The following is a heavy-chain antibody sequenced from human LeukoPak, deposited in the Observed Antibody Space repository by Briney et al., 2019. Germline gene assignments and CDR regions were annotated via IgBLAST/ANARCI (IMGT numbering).Heavy chain of an antibody. CDR3: AREGYYGSGSPPSLYFDY. CDR1: GFTFRNYV. Sequence: GGSLRLSCAASGFTFRNYVIHWVRQAPGKGLEWVAVTSSDLNVKLYADSVKGRFTTSRDNSRSTLYLQMNSLRPEDTAIYYCAREGYYGSGSPPSLYFDYWGQGTLVTVSS. J-gene: IGHJ4*02. V-gene: IGHV3-30-3*01. D-gene: IGHD3-10*01. CDR2: TSSDLNVK.